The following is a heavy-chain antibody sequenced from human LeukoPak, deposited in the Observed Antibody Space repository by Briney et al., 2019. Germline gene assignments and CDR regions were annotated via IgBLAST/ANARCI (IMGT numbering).Heavy chain of an antibody. CDR3: ARELVVGPAEYFQH. CDR1: GFTFSDSW. Sequence: PGGSLRLSCAGSGFTFSDSWMAWVRQVPGKGLEWVANINKRGSETYYVDSVRGRFTISRDNDKNSLFLQMNSLRVDDTALYYCARELVVGPAEYFQHWGHGTLVTVPS. D-gene: IGHD2-8*02. CDR2: INKRGSET. V-gene: IGHV3-7*01. J-gene: IGHJ1*01.